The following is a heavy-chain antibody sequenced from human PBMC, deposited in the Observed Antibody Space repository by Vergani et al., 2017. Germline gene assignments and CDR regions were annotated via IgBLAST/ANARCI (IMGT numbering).Heavy chain of an antibody. CDR2: INHSGST. D-gene: IGHD5-12*01. CDR1: GGSFSGYY. Sequence: QVQLQQWGAGLLKPSETLSLTCAVYGGSFSGYYWSWTRQPPGKGLEWIGEINHSGSTNYNPSLKSRVTISVDTSKNQFSLKLSSVTAADTAVYYCARWQWLLMNFDYWGQGTLVTVSS. J-gene: IGHJ4*02. V-gene: IGHV4-34*01. CDR3: ARWQWLLMNFDY.